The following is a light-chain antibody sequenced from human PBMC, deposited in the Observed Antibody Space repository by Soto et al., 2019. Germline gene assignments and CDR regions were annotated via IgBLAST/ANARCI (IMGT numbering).Light chain of an antibody. CDR3: LSYVGSNNYV. J-gene: IGLJ1*01. CDR1: SSDVGGYHY. Sequence: QSALTQPPAASESPGQSVTISCTGTSSDVGGYHYVSWYQHHPGRAPKLLIYEVEKRPPEVPGRFYGYKSGNTASLTVSGHQADDEPDYYCLSYVGSNNYVFGIGTKVTVL. CDR2: EVE. V-gene: IGLV2-8*01.